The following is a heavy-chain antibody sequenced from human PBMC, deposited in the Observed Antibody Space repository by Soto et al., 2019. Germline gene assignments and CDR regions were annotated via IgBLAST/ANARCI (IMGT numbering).Heavy chain of an antibody. CDR1: GYRFINYW. V-gene: IGHV5-10-1*03. J-gene: IGHJ4*02. CDR2: IDPSDSYT. CDR3: VRHGNGTPFYFDF. D-gene: IGHD1-1*01. Sequence: EVQLVQSGAEVKKPGESLRLSCQGSGYRFINYWISWVRQMPGKGLEWAGRIDPSDSYTVYSPSFQGTVTISIDTAINTAFLEWRSMQASDTAVYYCVRHGNGTPFYFDFWGRGTLVPVSS.